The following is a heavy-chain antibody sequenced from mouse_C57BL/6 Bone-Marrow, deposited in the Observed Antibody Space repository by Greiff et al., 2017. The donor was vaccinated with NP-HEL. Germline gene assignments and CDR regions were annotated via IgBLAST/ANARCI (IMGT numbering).Heavy chain of an antibody. V-gene: IGHV1-54*01. D-gene: IGHD2-3*01. J-gene: IGHJ3*01. CDR2: INPGSGGT. Sequence: VQLQQSGAELVRPGTSVKVSRKASGYAFTNYLIEWVKQRPGQGLEWIGVINPGSGGTNYNEKFKGKATLTADKSSSTAYMQLSSLTSEDSAVYFCARIWGLLRFFAYWGQGTLVTVSA. CDR3: ARIWGLLRFFAY. CDR1: GYAFTNYL.